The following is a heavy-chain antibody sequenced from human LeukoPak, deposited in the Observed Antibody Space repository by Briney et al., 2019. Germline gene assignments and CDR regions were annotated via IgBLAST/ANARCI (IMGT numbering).Heavy chain of an antibody. CDR3: TRDYWFDP. CDR2: IYSGGTT. V-gene: IGHV3-53*01. Sequence: GGSLRLSCAASGFTVSSNYISWVRQAPGKGLEWVSVIYSGGTTYYADSVKGRFTISRDNSKNTVYLQMNSLRVEDTAVYYGTRDYWFDPWGQGTLVTVSS. CDR1: GFTVSSNY. J-gene: IGHJ5*02.